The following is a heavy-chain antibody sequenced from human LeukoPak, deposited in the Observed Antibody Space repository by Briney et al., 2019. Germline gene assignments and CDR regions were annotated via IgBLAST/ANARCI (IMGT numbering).Heavy chain of an antibody. J-gene: IGHJ6*03. CDR3: ARASFGDPGYMDV. V-gene: IGHV4-59*01. CDR2: IYYSGST. CDR1: GGSISNY. Sequence: SETLSLTCTVSGGSISNYWNWIRQPPGKGLELIGYIYYSGSTNYNPSLKSRVTISVDTSKNQFSLKLSSVTAADTAVYYCARASFGDPGYMDVWGKGTTVTISS. D-gene: IGHD2/OR15-2a*01.